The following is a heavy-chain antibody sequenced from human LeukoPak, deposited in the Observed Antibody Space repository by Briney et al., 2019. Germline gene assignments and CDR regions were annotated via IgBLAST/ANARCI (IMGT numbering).Heavy chain of an antibody. CDR3: ARGARDYYYYYMDV. CDR2: IYTSGST. V-gene: IGHV4-4*07. Sequence: PSETLSLTCTVSGGSISSYYWSWIRQPAGKGLEWIGRIYTSGSTNYNPSLKSRVTMSVDTSKNQFSLKLSSVTAADTAVYYCARGARDYYYYYMDVWGKGTTVTVSS. J-gene: IGHJ6*03. CDR1: GGSISSYY.